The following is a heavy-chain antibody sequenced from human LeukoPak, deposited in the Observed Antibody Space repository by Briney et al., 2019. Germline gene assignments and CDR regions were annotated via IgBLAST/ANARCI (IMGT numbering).Heavy chain of an antibody. J-gene: IGHJ5*02. CDR1: GYTFTCYY. V-gene: IGHV1-2*02. D-gene: IGHD1-1*01. Sequence: ASVKLSCNSSGYTFTCYYMHWVRQAPGQGLEWMGWINPNSGGTNYAQKFQGRVTMTRDTSISTAYMELSRLRSDDTAVYYCARERGTTGTTGNNWFDPWGQGTLVTVSS. CDR3: ARERGTTGTTGNNWFDP. CDR2: INPNSGGT.